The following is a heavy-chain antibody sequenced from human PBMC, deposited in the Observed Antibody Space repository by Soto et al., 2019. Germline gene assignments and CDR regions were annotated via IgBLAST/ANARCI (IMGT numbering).Heavy chain of an antibody. CDR2: IYYSGTT. V-gene: IGHV4-28*03. J-gene: IGHJ4*02. CDR1: GYSISSSNW. CDR3: ARGSYYDSSGWSLFDY. Sequence: PSETLSLTCAVSGYSISSSNWWGWFRQPPGRGLEWIGYIYYSGTTYYNPSLKSRVTISVDRSKNQFSLKLSSVTAADTAVFYCARGSYYDSSGWSLFDYWGQGTLVTVSS. D-gene: IGHD3-22*01.